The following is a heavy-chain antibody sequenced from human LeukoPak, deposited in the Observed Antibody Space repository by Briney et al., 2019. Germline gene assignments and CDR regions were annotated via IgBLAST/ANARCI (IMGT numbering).Heavy chain of an antibody. Sequence: PSETLSLTCAVYGGSFSGYYWSWIRQPPGKGLEWIGYIYYSGSTNYNPSLKSRVTISVDTSKNQFSLKLSSVTAADTAVYYCARGNTAMVFFDYWGQGTLVTVSS. J-gene: IGHJ4*02. D-gene: IGHD5-18*01. CDR3: ARGNTAMVFFDY. CDR2: IYYSGST. V-gene: IGHV4-59*01. CDR1: GGSFSGYY.